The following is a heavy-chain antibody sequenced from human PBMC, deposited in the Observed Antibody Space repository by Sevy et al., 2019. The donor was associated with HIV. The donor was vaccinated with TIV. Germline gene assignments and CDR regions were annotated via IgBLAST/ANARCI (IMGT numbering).Heavy chain of an antibody. J-gene: IGHJ6*02. CDR3: AELDYGDYVLLSADYYYYGMDV. CDR1: GFTFSSYS. D-gene: IGHD4-17*01. CDR2: ISSSSSHI. Sequence: GGSLRLSCAASGFTFSSYSMNWVRQAPGKGLEWVSSISSSSSHIYYADSVKGRFTISRDNAKNPPYLQMNSLRAEDKAVYYCAELDYGDYVLLSADYYYYGMDVWGQGTTVTVSS. V-gene: IGHV3-21*01.